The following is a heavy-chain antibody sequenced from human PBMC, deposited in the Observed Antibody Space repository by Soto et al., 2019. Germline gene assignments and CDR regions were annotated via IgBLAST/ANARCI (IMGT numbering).Heavy chain of an antibody. CDR1: GFTFSSYS. Sequence: GGSLRLSCAASGFTFSSYSMNWVRQAPGKGLEWVSYISSSSSTIYYADSVKGRFTISRDNAKNSLYLQMNSLRADDTAVYYCARRAAMVRGGVDIWGQGTMVTVSS. D-gene: IGHD3-10*01. V-gene: IGHV3-48*01. CDR3: ARRAAMVRGGVDI. J-gene: IGHJ3*02. CDR2: ISSSSSTI.